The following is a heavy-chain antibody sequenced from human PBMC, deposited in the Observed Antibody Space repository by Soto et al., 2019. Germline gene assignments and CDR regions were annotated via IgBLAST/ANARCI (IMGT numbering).Heavy chain of an antibody. V-gene: IGHV1-69*01. CDR2: IIPIFGTA. J-gene: IGHJ6*02. CDR1: GGTFSSYA. D-gene: IGHD6-6*01. CDR3: ASSGRSSSGDHYYYYYGMDV. Sequence: QVQLVQSGAEVKKPGSSVKVSCKASGGTFSSYAISWVRQAPGQGLEWMGGIIPIFGTANYAQKFQGRGTITADESTSPAYMELSSLSGEDTAVYYCASSGRSSSGDHYYYYYGMDVWGQGSTVTVSS.